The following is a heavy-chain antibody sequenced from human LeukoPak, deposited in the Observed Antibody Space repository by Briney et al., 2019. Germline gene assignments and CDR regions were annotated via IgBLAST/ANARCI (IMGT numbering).Heavy chain of an antibody. J-gene: IGHJ4*02. D-gene: IGHD2-2*01. CDR1: GYSISSDYF. CDR2: ISHSGTT. V-gene: IGHV4-38-2*02. Sequence: SETLSLTCVVSGYSISSDYFWGWIRQPPGKGLEWIGTISHSGTTFYKPSLKTRITISLDTSRNQFSLKLSSVTAAGTAVYYCVRDVGQLRSDYWGPGTLVTVSS. CDR3: VRDVGQLRSDY.